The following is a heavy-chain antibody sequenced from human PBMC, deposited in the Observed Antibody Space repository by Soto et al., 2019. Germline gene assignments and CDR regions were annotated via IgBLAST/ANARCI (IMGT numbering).Heavy chain of an antibody. CDR3: ARDPQAYCGGDCSPHFDY. J-gene: IGHJ4*02. CDR2: IIPIFGTA. CDR1: GGTFSSYA. D-gene: IGHD2-21*02. V-gene: IGHV1-69*13. Sequence: ASVQVSCMACGGTFSSYAISWLRQAPGQGLEWMGGIIPIFGTANYAQKFQGRVTITADESTSTAYMELSSLRAEDTAVYYCARDPQAYCGGDCSPHFDYWGQGTLVTVSS.